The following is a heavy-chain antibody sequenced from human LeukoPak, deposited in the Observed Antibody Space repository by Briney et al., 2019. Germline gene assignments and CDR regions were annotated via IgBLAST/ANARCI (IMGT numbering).Heavy chain of an antibody. J-gene: IGHJ4*02. CDR2: ISGSGGST. CDR3: AKDPSLVGASHDPYDY. Sequence: GGSLRLSCAASGFTFSSYAMSWVCQAPGKGLEWVSAISGSGGSTYYADSVKGRFTISRDSSKNTLYLQMNSLRAEDTAVYYCAKDPSLVGASHDPYDYWGQGTLVTVSS. CDR1: GFTFSSYA. D-gene: IGHD1-26*01. V-gene: IGHV3-23*01.